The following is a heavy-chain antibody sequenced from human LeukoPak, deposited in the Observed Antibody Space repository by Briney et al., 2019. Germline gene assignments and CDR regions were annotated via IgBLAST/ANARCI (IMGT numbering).Heavy chain of an antibody. D-gene: IGHD1-26*01. CDR2: ISSSSSYI. V-gene: IGHV3-21*01. CDR3: AELYSGSYWGGY. CDR1: GFTFSSYS. J-gene: IGHJ4*02. Sequence: GGSLRLSCAASGFTFSSYSMNWVRQAPGKGLEWVSSISSSSSYIYYADSVKGRFTISRDNAKNSLYLQMNSLRAEDTAVYYCAELYSGSYWGGYWGQGTLVTVSS.